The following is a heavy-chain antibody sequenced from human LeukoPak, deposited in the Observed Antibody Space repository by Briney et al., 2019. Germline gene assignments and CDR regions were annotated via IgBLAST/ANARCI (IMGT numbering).Heavy chain of an antibody. J-gene: IGHJ4*02. CDR1: GFTFSSYG. D-gene: IGHD2-15*01. CDR3: AKDGYCSGGSCYTLEYYFDY. V-gene: IGHV3-30*18. Sequence: GGFLRLSCAASGFTFSSYGMHWVRQAPGKGLEWVAVISYDGSNKYYADSAKGRFTISRDNSKNTLYLQMNSLRAEDTAVYSCAKDGYCSGGSCYTLEYYFDYWGQGTLVTVSS. CDR2: ISYDGSNK.